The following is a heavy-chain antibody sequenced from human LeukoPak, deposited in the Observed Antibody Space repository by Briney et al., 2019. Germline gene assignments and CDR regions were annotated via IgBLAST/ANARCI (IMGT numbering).Heavy chain of an antibody. J-gene: IGHJ6*02. CDR2: INPSGGST. CDR1: GYTFTSYY. V-gene: IGHV1-46*01. CDR3: ARDLWAAAGTQNFYYYYGMDV. D-gene: IGHD6-13*01. Sequence: ASVKVSCKASGYTFTSYYMHWVRQAPGQGLEWMGIINPSGGSTSYAQKFQGRVTMTRDTSTSTVYMELSSLRSEDTAVYYCARDLWAAAGTQNFYYYYGMDVWGQGTTVTVSS.